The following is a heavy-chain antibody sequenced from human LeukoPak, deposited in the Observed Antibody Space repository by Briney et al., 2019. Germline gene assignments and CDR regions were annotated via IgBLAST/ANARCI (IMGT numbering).Heavy chain of an antibody. J-gene: IGHJ6*03. CDR1: GYTFTSYG. D-gene: IGHD5-12*01. CDR2: ISAYNGNT. Sequence: GASVKVSCKASGYTFTSYGISWVRQTPGQGLVWMGWISAYNGNTNYAQKLQGRVTMTTDTSTSTAYMELRSLRSDDTAVYYCARDGSGYDYPDYYYYYYMDVWGKGTTVTVSS. V-gene: IGHV1-18*01. CDR3: ARDGSGYDYPDYYYYYYMDV.